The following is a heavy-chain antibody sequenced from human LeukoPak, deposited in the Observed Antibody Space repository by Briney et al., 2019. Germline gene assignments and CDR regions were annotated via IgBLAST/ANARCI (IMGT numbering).Heavy chain of an antibody. V-gene: IGHV4-4*07. CDR3: ARGGRSWLLLKRYFDL. Sequence: ASETLSLICTVSGGSISSYYWSWIRQPAGKGLEWIGRIYASGSTYYNPSLKSRVTMSVDTSKNQFSLRLTTVTAADTAVYYCARGGRSWLLLKRYFDLWGRGTLVTVSS. J-gene: IGHJ2*01. D-gene: IGHD3-22*01. CDR1: GGSISSYY. CDR2: IYASGST.